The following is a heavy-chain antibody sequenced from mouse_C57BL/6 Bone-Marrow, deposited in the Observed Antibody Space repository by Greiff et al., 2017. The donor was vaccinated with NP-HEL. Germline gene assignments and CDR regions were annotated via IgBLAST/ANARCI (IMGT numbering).Heavy chain of an antibody. CDR2: ISSGGSYT. CDR1: GFTFSSYG. J-gene: IGHJ3*01. Sequence: EVKLMESGGDLVKPGGSLKLSCAASGFTFSSYGMSWVRQTPDKRLEWVATISSGGSYTYYPDSVKGRFTISRDNAKNTLYLQMSSLKSEDTAMYYCARQRAWFAYWGQGTLVTVSA. V-gene: IGHV5-6*01. CDR3: ARQRAWFAY.